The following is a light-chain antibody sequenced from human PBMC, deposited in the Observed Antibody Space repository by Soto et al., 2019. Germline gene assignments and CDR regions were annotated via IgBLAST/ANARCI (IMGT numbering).Light chain of an antibody. J-gene: IGLJ2*01. V-gene: IGLV1-40*01. CDR2: GNN. CDR3: CSYAGSSTSHVV. Sequence: QSVLTQPPSVSGAPGQRVTISCTGSSSNIGAGYDVHWYQQLPGTAPKLLIYGNNNRPSGVPDRFSGSKSGTSASLAITGLQAEDEADYYCCSYAGSSTSHVVFGGGTKLTVL. CDR1: SSNIGAGYD.